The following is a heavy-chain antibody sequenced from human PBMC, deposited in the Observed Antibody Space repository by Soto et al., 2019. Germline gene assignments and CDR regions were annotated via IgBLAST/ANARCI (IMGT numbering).Heavy chain of an antibody. D-gene: IGHD2-15*01. V-gene: IGHV3-11*01. CDR3: ARDQSGVDGMDV. Sequence: PGGSLRLSCAASGFTFSDYYMTWIRQAPGRGLEWVSSITASGGYIYYADSVKGRFTLSRDNTKNLVSLEMKSLRAEDTARYYCARDQSGVDGMDVWGQGTTVT. CDR2: ITASGGYI. CDR1: GFTFSDYY. J-gene: IGHJ6*02.